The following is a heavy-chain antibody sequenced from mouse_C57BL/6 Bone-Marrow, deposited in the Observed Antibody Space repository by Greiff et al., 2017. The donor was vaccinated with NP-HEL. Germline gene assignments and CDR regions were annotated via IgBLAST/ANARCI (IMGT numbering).Heavy chain of an antibody. CDR2: IHPSDSDT. CDR1: GYTFTSYW. CDR3: AISCTGD. D-gene: IGHD4-1*01. V-gene: IGHV1-74*01. J-gene: IGHJ3*01. Sequence: QVQLKQPGAELVKPGASVKVSCKASGYTFTSYWMHWVKQRPGQGLEWIGRIHPSDSDTNYNQKFKGKATLTVDKSSSTAYMQLGSLTAEGSAVYYCAISCTGDWGQGTLVTVSA.